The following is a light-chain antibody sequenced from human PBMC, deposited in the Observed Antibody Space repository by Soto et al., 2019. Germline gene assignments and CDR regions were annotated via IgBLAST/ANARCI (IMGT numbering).Light chain of an antibody. CDR2: GAS. CDR3: QQYSAWPLT. Sequence: ELGVTQSPATLSVCPGERATLFCRASQTVSSIFLAWYQQKPGQAPRLLIHGASTRATGIPARFSGSGSGTEFTLTISSLQSEAFAVYYRQQYSAWPLTFAGLTKV. V-gene: IGKV3-15*01. CDR1: QTVSSI. J-gene: IGKJ4*01.